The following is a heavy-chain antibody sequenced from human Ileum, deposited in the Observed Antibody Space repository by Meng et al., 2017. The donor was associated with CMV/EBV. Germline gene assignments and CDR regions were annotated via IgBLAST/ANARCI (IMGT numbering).Heavy chain of an antibody. J-gene: IGHJ4*02. CDR1: GGSISVYY. CDR2: IYDSGST. V-gene: IGHV4-59*01. D-gene: IGHD6-13*01. CDR3: ARGSTGYSNSWYRY. Sequence: SETLSLTCTVSGGSISVYYWSWIRQPPGKGLEWIGNIYDSGSTDYNPSLKNRVTISVDTSKNQFSLKVTSVTAADTAVYYCARGSTGYSNSWYRYWGQGTLVTGSS.